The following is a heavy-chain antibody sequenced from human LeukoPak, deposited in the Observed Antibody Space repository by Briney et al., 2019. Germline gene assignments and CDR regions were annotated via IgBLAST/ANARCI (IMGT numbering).Heavy chain of an antibody. V-gene: IGHV3-11*01. CDR1: GFTFSDYY. CDR2: ISGSGSSM. J-gene: IGHJ4*02. CDR3: ARKGRDLDY. Sequence: PGGSLGLSCIASGFTFSDYYMSWIRQAPGKGLEWVSYISGSGSSMYNADSVKGRFTISRDNAKNSLYLQMNSLRAEDTAVYYCARKGRDLDYWGQGTLVTVSS.